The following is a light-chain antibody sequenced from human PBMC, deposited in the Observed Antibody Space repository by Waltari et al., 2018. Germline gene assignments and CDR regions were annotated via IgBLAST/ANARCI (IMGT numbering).Light chain of an antibody. Sequence: QSVMTQPPSASGTPGQRVSISCSGSNSNLGSNYLYWYQQLPGTAPKLLIYGNKNRPSGVPDRFSGSRSGTSASLAITGLQAEDEADYYCQSYDSSLSGYVFGTGTKVTVL. CDR1: NSNLGSNY. V-gene: IGLV1-40*01. J-gene: IGLJ1*01. CDR3: QSYDSSLSGYV. CDR2: GNK.